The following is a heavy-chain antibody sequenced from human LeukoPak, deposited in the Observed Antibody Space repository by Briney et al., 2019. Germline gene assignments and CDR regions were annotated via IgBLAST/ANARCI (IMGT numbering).Heavy chain of an antibody. CDR1: GFTFSSYS. D-gene: IGHD6-13*01. J-gene: IGHJ4*02. Sequence: PGGSLRLSCAASGFTFSSYSMNWVRQAPGKGLEWVSSISSSSSYIYYADSVKGRFTISRDNAKNSLYLQMNSLRAEDTAVYYCARTDFGGGSSWTPIGYWGQGTLVTVSS. V-gene: IGHV3-21*01. CDR3: ARTDFGGGSSWTPIGY. CDR2: ISSSSSYI.